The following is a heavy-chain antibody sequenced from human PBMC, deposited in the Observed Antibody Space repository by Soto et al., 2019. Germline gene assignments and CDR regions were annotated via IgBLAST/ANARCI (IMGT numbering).Heavy chain of an antibody. V-gene: IGHV4-30-4*01. CDR3: ARDTVATISYPRFDS. J-gene: IGHJ5*01. CDR1: GGSISSGDYY. D-gene: IGHD5-12*01. CDR2: IYYSGST. Sequence: PSETLSLTCTVSGGSISSGDYYWSWIRQPPGKGLEWIGYIYYSGSTYYNPSLKSRVTISVDTSKNQFSLKLSSVTAADTAVYYCARDTVATISYPRFDSWGQGTLVTVSS.